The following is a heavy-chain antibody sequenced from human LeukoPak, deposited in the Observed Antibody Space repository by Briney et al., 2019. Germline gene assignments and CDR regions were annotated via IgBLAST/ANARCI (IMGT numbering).Heavy chain of an antibody. CDR1: GFTFSNYW. J-gene: IGHJ6*03. Sequence: GGSLRLSCAASGFTFSNYWMNWVRQAPGKGLECVANIKQDGSDKYYVDSVKGRFTISRDNAKNSLYLQMNSLRAEDTAVYYCAREKGNYDGYYNYYMDVWGKGTTVTVSS. V-gene: IGHV3-7*01. D-gene: IGHD4-11*01. CDR3: AREKGNYDGYYNYYMDV. CDR2: IKQDGSDK.